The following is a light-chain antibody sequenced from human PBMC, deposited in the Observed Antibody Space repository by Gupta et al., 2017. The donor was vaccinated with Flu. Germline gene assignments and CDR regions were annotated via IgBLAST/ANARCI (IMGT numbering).Light chain of an antibody. CDR3: QQSDNTPLLT. Sequence: SSLSASVGDRVTITCRASQTISNYLNWYQKKPGEAPKLLVYAASNWQSGVPSRFSGSGSGTDFTLTISSLQPEDCATYFCQQSDNTPLLTFGHGTKVDIK. CDR2: AAS. V-gene: IGKV1-39*01. J-gene: IGKJ3*01. CDR1: QTISNY.